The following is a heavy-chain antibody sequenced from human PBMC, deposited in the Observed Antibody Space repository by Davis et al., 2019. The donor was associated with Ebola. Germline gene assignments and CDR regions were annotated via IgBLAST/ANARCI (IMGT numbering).Heavy chain of an antibody. CDR2: IYYSGST. CDR1: GGSISSGGYY. Sequence: SETLSLTCTVSGGSISSGGYYWSWIRQHPGKGLEWIGYIYYSGSTYYNPSLKSRVTMSVDTSKNQFSLKLSSVTAADTAVYYCARGAYSGYDSSFDYWGQGTLVTVSS. J-gene: IGHJ4*02. CDR3: ARGAYSGYDSSFDY. V-gene: IGHV4-31*03. D-gene: IGHD5-12*01.